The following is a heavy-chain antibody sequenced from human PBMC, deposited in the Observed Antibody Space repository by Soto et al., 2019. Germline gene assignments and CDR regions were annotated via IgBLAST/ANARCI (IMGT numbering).Heavy chain of an antibody. Sequence: QVQLQQWGAGLLKPSETLSLTCAVYGGSFSGYYWSWIRQPPGKGLECIGEITHNGSTNYNPFLKSRVTISVDTSMNQFSLKLSSVTAADTAVYYCARGRGVVVKDWGQGTLVTVSS. CDR2: ITHNGST. CDR1: GGSFSGYY. D-gene: IGHD2-21*01. CDR3: ARGRGVVVKD. J-gene: IGHJ4*02. V-gene: IGHV4-34*01.